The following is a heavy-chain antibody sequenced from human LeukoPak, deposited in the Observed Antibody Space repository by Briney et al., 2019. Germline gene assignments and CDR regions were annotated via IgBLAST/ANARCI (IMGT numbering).Heavy chain of an antibody. CDR2: IYYSGST. V-gene: IGHV4-61*01. J-gene: IGHJ5*02. Sequence: SETLSLTCTVSGGSFSSGSYYWSWIRQPPGKGLEWIGYIYYSGSTNYNPSLKSRVTISVDTSKNQFSLKLSSVTAADTAVYYCARVIPWFDPWGQGTLVTVSS. CDR3: ARVIPWFDP. CDR1: GGSFSSGSYY. D-gene: IGHD2-21*01.